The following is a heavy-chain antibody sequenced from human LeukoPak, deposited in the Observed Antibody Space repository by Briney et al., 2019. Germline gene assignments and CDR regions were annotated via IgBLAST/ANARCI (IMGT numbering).Heavy chain of an antibody. CDR1: GYTFTMYY. CDR2: INPSDGAT. J-gene: IGHJ4*02. CDR3: ATYGELGSSPLYALVY. Sequence: PVASVKVSCKASGYTFTMYYIHWVRQAPGQGLEWMGMINPSDGATTYAQRFQGRVTMTRDMSTTTVYMDLRSLRSEDTAVYYCATYGELGSSPLYALVYWGQGTLVTVSS. V-gene: IGHV1-46*01. D-gene: IGHD3-10*01.